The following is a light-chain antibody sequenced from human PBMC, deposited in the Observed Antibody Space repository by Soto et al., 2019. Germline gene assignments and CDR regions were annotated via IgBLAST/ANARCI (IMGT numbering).Light chain of an antibody. CDR1: QGISSY. Sequence: AIRMTQSPSSLSASTGDRVTITCRASQGISSYLAWYQQKPGKAPTLLIYAASTLQSGVPSRFSGSGSGTDFTLTISCLQSEDFATYYCQQYYSYPHTFGGGTKVEIK. CDR2: AAS. V-gene: IGKV1-8*01. CDR3: QQYYSYPHT. J-gene: IGKJ4*01.